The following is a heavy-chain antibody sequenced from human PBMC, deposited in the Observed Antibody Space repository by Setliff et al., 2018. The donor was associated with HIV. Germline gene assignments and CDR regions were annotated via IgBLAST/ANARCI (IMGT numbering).Heavy chain of an antibody. Sequence: SVKVSCKASGGSFNILGFTWVRQAPRQGLEWVGGIIPVVDAPIYAQRFQGRVVITADKSTGTAYMQLSSLKFEDTAVYYCATRPPGVHGFSIWGQGTMVTVSS. CDR3: ATRPPGVHGFSI. CDR1: GGSFNILG. CDR2: IIPVVDAP. D-gene: IGHD3-10*01. V-gene: IGHV1-69*06. J-gene: IGHJ3*02.